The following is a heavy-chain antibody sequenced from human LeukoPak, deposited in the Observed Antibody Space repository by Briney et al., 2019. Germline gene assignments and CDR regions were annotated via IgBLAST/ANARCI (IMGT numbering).Heavy chain of an antibody. Sequence: PSETLSLTCTVSGGSISSGSYYWSWIRQPAGKGLEWIGRIYTSGSTNYNPSLKSRVTISVDTSKNQFSLKLSSVTAADTAVYYCASSGSADYYYGMDVWGQGTTVTVSS. V-gene: IGHV4-61*02. CDR3: ASSGSADYYYGMDV. CDR2: IYTSGST. J-gene: IGHJ6*02. D-gene: IGHD3-10*01. CDR1: GGSISSGSYY.